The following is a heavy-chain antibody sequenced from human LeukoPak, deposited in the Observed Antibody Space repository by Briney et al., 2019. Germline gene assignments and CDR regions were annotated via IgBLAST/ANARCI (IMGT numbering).Heavy chain of an antibody. Sequence: GGSLRLSCAASGFPFSSFAMSWVRQAPGRGLEWVSVISGSGGSTYYADSVKGRFTISRDNSKNTLYLQMNSLRAEDTAVYYRAKEPTGYYFDYWGQGTLVTDSS. CDR1: GFPFSSFA. J-gene: IGHJ4*02. D-gene: IGHD1-14*01. CDR3: AKEPTGYYFDY. V-gene: IGHV3-23*01. CDR2: ISGSGGST.